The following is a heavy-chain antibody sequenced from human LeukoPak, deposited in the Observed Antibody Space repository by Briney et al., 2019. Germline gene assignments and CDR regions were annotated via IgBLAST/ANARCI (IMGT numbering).Heavy chain of an antibody. D-gene: IGHD3-3*01. J-gene: IGHJ4*02. CDR3: AANDFWSGYYSY. V-gene: IGHV3-53*01. CDR1: GFTVSSNY. CDR2: IYSGGST. Sequence: GESLRLSCAVSGFTVSSNYMSWVRQAPGKGLEWVSVIYSGGSTYYADSVKGRFTISRDNSKNTLYLQMNSLRAEDTAVYYCAANDFWSGYYSYWGQGTLVTVSS.